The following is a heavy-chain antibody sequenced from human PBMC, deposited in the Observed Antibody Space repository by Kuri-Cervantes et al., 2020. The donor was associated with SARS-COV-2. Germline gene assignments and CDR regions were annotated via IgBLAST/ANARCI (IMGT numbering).Heavy chain of an antibody. CDR1: GGSISTYY. V-gene: IGHV4-59*01. Sequence: SETLSLTCTVSGGSISTYYWSWIRQPPGKGLQWIGYIYHSGSTTYNPSLKNRVTISVDTSKNQFSLKLNSVTAADTAVYYCARLGKNCTNGICNTYHYYYMDVWGKGTTVTVSS. CDR3: ARLGKNCTNGICNTYHYYYMDV. J-gene: IGHJ6*03. D-gene: IGHD2-8*01. CDR2: IYHSGST.